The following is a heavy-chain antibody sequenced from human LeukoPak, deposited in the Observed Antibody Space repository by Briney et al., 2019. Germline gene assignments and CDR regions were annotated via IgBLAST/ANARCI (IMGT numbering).Heavy chain of an antibody. CDR2: IWYDGSNK. CDR3: AKDRLRGYTYGLSDY. Sequence: GGSLRLSCAASGFTFSSYGMHWVRLAPGKGLEWVAVIWYDGSNKYYADSVKGRFTISRDNSKNTLYLQMNSLRAEDTAVYYCAKDRLRGYTYGLSDYWGQGTLVTVSS. D-gene: IGHD5-18*01. V-gene: IGHV3-33*06. J-gene: IGHJ4*02. CDR1: GFTFSSYG.